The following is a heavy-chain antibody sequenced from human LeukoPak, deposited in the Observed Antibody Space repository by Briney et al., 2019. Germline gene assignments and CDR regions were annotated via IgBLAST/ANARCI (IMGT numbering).Heavy chain of an antibody. J-gene: IGHJ4*02. CDR2: INPNSGGT. CDR3: ARERYCSSTSCSYFDY. Sequence: ASVKVSCKASGYTFTGYYMHWVRQAPEQGLEWMGWINPNSGGTNYAQKFQGRVTMTRDTSISTAYMELSRLRSDDTAVYYCARERYCSSTSCSYFDYWGQGTLVTVSS. CDR1: GYTFTGYY. D-gene: IGHD2-2*01. V-gene: IGHV1-2*02.